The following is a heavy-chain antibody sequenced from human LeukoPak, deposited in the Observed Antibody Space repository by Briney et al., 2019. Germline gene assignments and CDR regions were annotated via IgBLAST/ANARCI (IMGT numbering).Heavy chain of an antibody. J-gene: IGHJ5*02. D-gene: IGHD3-22*01. Sequence: SETLSLTCAVYGGSFSGYYWSWIRQPPGKGLEWIGEINHSGSTNYHPSLKSRVTISVDTSKNQFSLKLSSVTAADTAVYYCARRGGGITMIAAFDPWGQGTLVTVSS. CDR3: ARRGGGITMIAAFDP. CDR2: INHSGST. V-gene: IGHV4-34*01. CDR1: GGSFSGYY.